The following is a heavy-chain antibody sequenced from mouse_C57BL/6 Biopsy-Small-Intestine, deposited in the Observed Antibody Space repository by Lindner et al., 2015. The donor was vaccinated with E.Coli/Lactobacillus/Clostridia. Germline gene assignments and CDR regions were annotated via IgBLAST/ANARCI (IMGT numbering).Heavy chain of an antibody. CDR2: INPNNGGT. J-gene: IGHJ3*01. CDR3: ARAYGSSYVWFAY. CDR1: GYTFTDYN. V-gene: IGHV1-22*01. Sequence: VQLQESGPEPVKPGASVKMSCKASGYTFTDYNMHWVKQSHGKSLEWIGYINPNNGGTSYNQKFKGKATLTVNKSSSTAYMELRSLTSEDSAVYYCARAYGSSYVWFAYWGQGTLVTVSA. D-gene: IGHD1-1*01.